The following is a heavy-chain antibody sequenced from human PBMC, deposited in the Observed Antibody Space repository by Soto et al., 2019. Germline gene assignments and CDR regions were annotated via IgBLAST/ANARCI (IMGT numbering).Heavy chain of an antibody. J-gene: IGHJ5*02. CDR1: GGSISSGGYS. V-gene: IGHV4-30-2*01. CDR3: ARAHPFDP. Sequence: SETLSLTCAVSGGSISSGGYSWSWIRQPPGKGLEWIGYIYHSGSTYYNPSLKSRVTISVGRSKNQFSLKLSSVTAADTAVYYCARAHPFDPWGQGTLVTVSS. CDR2: IYHSGST.